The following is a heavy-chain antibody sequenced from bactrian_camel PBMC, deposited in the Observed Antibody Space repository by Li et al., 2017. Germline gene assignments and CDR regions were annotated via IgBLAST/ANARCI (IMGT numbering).Heavy chain of an antibody. CDR3: QADHRPVGWVPLPGSRADASGFGY. D-gene: IGHD5*01. J-gene: IGHJ6*01. CDR1: GSPISGKC. V-gene: IGHV3S25*01. Sequence: QLVESGGGSVQAGGSLRLSCAVSGSPISGKCMAWFRQAGGKERELAAVIYYGGAAGDRTFHADSVKGRFTISRDNTKNTVYLQMDSLKPEDTAMYYCQADHRPVGWVPLPGSRADASGFGYSGQGTQVTVS. CDR2: IYYGGAAGDRT.